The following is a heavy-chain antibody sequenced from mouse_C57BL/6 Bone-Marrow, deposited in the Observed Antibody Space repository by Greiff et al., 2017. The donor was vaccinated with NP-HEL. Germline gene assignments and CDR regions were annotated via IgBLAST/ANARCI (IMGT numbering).Heavy chain of an antibody. J-gene: IGHJ3*01. V-gene: IGHV1-69*01. CDR3: ARSGGIYDGYRAWFAY. CDR1: GYTFTSYW. CDR2: IDPSDSYT. Sequence: QVQLQQPGAELVMPGASVKLSCKASGYTFTSYWMHWVKQRPGQGLEWIGEIDPSDSYTNYNQKFKGKSTLTVDKSSSTDYMQLSSLTSEDSAVYYCARSGGIYDGYRAWFAYWGQGTLVTVSA. D-gene: IGHD2-3*01.